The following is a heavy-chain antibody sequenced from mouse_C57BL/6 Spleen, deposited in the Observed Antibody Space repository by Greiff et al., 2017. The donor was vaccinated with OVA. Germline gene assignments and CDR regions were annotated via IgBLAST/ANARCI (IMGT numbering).Heavy chain of an antibody. CDR3: ARTFPSLMDYGSSYDAMDY. V-gene: IGHV1-26*01. CDR1: GYTFTDYY. Sequence: EVQLQQSGPELVKPGASVKISCKASGYTFTDYYMNWVKQSHGKSLEWIGDINPNTGGTSYNQKFKGKATLTVDKSSSTAYMELRSLTSEDSAVYYCARTFPSLMDYGSSYDAMDYWGQGTSVTVSS. D-gene: IGHD1-1*01. CDR2: INPNTGGT. J-gene: IGHJ4*01.